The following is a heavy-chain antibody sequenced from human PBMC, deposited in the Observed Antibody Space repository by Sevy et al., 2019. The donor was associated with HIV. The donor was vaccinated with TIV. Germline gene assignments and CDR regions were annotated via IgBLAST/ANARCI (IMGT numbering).Heavy chain of an antibody. CDR1: GGSISSGDYY. V-gene: IGHV4-30-4*01. D-gene: IGHD3-22*01. Sequence: SETLSLTCTVSGGSISSGDYYWSWIRQPPGKGLEWIGYIYYSGSTYYNPSLKSRVTISVDTSKNQFSLKLSSVTAADTAVYDCAREFNYYDSSGPDYWGQGTLVTVSS. J-gene: IGHJ4*02. CDR2: IYYSGST. CDR3: AREFNYYDSSGPDY.